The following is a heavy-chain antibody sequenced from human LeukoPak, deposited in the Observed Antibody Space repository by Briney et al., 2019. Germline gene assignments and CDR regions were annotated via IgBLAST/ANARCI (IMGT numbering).Heavy chain of an antibody. D-gene: IGHD3-10*01. CDR2: INPSGGST. V-gene: IGHV1-46*01. J-gene: IGHJ4*02. CDR3: ARAGGPERITMVRGANTGGYYFDY. CDR1: GYTFTSYY. Sequence: ASVKVSCKASGYTFTSYYMHWVRQAPGQGLEWMGIINPSGGSTSYAQKFQGRVTMTRDTSTSTVYMELSSLRSEDTVVYYCARAGGPERITMVRGANTGGYYFDYWGQGTLVTVSS.